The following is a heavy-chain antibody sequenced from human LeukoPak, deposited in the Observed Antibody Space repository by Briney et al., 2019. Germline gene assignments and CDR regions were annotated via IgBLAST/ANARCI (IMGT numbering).Heavy chain of an antibody. J-gene: IGHJ5*02. Sequence: SETLSLTCTVSGGSISSSSYYWGWIRQPPGKGLEWIGSIYYSGSTYYNPSLKSRVTISVDTSKNQFSLKLSSVTAADTAVYYCARRAPDSSGWYASEVRFDPWGQGTLVTVSS. V-gene: IGHV4-39*01. D-gene: IGHD6-19*01. CDR3: ARRAPDSSGWYASEVRFDP. CDR2: IYYSGST. CDR1: GGSISSSSYY.